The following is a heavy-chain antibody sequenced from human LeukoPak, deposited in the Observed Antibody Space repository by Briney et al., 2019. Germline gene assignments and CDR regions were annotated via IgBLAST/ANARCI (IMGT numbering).Heavy chain of an antibody. J-gene: IGHJ4*02. CDR1: GFTFSSCV. D-gene: IGHD3-10*01. CDR2: ISGSGGST. V-gene: IGHV3-23*01. Sequence: GGSLRLSCAGSGFTFSSCVMRGVRQAPGKGLEWVSGISGSGGSTHYADSVKGRFTISRANSKNTLYLHMNSLRAEDTAVYYCANGYGPGSSFDLWGQGTLVTVSS. CDR3: ANGYGPGSSFDL.